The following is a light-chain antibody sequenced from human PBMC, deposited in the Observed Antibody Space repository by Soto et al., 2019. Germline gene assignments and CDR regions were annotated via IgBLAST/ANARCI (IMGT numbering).Light chain of an antibody. CDR1: PGAVTSGHY. J-gene: IGLJ3*02. Sequence: AVVAQEPPLTLSPRGTGTLPRGPRPGAVTSGHYPYWFQQKPGQAPRTLIYDTSNKHSWTPARFSGSLLGGKAALTLSGAQPEDEAEYYCLLSSSGARPVFGGGNQLTVL. CDR2: DTS. V-gene: IGLV7-46*01. CDR3: LLSSSGARPV.